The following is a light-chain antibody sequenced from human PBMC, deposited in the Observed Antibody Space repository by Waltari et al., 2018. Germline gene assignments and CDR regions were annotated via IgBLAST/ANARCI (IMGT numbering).Light chain of an antibody. CDR2: AAS. CDR3: QQRYSTLT. Sequence: DIQMTQSPSSLSASVGDRVTITCRASQSISSYLNWYQQKPGKAPKLLIYAASSLQSGVPSRFSGRGSAPDFTLTLRSLQPEDFATYYCQQRYSTLTFGQGTKVEIK. CDR1: QSISSY. V-gene: IGKV1-39*01. J-gene: IGKJ1*01.